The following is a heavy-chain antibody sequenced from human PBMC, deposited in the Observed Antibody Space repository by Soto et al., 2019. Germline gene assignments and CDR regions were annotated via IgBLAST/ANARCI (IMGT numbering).Heavy chain of an antibody. D-gene: IGHD6-13*01. Sequence: ASVKVSCKASGYTFTSYGIHWVRQAPGQRLEWMGWSNAANGDTKYSPKFQGSVTITRDTSASTAYMELSSLRSEDTAVYYCVRRHVSATGIDWFDPWGQGTLVTVSS. V-gene: IGHV1-3*01. CDR3: VRRHVSATGIDWFDP. J-gene: IGHJ5*02. CDR2: SNAANGDT. CDR1: GYTFTSYG.